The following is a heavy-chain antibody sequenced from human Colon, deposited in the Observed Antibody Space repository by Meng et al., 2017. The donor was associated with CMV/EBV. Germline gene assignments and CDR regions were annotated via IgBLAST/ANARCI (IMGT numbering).Heavy chain of an antibody. D-gene: IGHD6-6*01. J-gene: IGHJ4*02. Sequence: SVKVSCKASGGTFKSYSISWVRQAPGQGLEWMGRISPALDIASYAQKFPDRVTITADISTSTAYMELTTLRSDDTAVYYCARDMLWGSSSTYFDSWGQGTLVTVSS. CDR2: ISPALDIA. CDR1: GGTFKSYS. CDR3: ARDMLWGSSSTYFDS. V-gene: IGHV1-69*04.